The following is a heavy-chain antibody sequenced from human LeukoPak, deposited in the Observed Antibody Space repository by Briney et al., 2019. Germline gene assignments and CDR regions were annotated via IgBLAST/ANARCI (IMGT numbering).Heavy chain of an antibody. V-gene: IGHV3-30*02. D-gene: IGHD3-22*01. Sequence: PGGSLRLSCEASGFTFSSYGMHWVRQAPGKGLEWVAFIRYDGYNKYYGDSVKGRFTISRDNSKNTLYLQMNSLRAEGTAVYYCAKDTTMIVVVPWDAFDIWGQGTMVTVSS. J-gene: IGHJ3*02. CDR2: IRYDGYNK. CDR1: GFTFSSYG. CDR3: AKDTTMIVVVPWDAFDI.